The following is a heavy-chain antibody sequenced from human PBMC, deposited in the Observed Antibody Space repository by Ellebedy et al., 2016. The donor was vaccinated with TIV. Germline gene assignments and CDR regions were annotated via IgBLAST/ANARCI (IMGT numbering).Heavy chain of an antibody. Sequence: GESLKISCAASGFTFSSYWMKWVRQAPGKGLEWVAHLQEGGSEKYYVDSVKGRFTIPRDNAKHSLYLQMNTLRAEDTAVYYCARGNDYGDDVSLWYFDRWGRGTLVTVSS. CDR1: GFTFSSYW. CDR3: ARGNDYGDDVSLWYFDR. CDR2: LQEGGSEK. J-gene: IGHJ2*01. V-gene: IGHV3-7*01. D-gene: IGHD4/OR15-4a*01.